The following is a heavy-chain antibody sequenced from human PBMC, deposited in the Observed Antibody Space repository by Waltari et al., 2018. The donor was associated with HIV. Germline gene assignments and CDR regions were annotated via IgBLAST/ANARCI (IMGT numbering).Heavy chain of an antibody. CDR1: GFTFGSYA. CDR3: AKDIGNVVVIAAGPSDS. D-gene: IGHD2-21*01. CDR2: IGVDGDRR. Sequence: VQLLESGGGLVQPGGSLRLSCVGSGFTFGSYALRWVRQAPGKGLEWGSAIGVDGDRRLYAGSVKGRFTISRDNSLDTVYLEMKNLRPEDTAVYFCAKDIGNVVVIAAGPSDSWGQGTPVTVSS. V-gene: IGHV3-23*01. J-gene: IGHJ4*02.